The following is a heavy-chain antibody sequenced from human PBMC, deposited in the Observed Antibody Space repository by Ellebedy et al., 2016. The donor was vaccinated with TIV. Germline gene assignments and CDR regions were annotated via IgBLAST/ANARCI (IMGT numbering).Heavy chain of an antibody. D-gene: IGHD5-18*01. V-gene: IGHV4-34*01. J-gene: IGHJ6*03. CDR3: ARVGTELVTVDEYYYYMDV. Sequence: SQTLSLTCGVYGGSFSGYYWSWVRQPPGKGLEWIGEVNQSGRTNYHPSLKSRVTISVDTSKNQFSLRLSSVTAADTAVYYCARVGTELVTVDEYYYYMDVWGKGTTVTVSS. CDR1: GGSFSGYY. CDR2: VNQSGRT.